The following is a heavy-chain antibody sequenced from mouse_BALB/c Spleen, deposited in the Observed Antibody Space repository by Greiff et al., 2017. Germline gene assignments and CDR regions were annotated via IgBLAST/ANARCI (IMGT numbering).Heavy chain of an antibody. CDR2: INPSNGRT. D-gene: IGHD2-4*01. J-gene: IGHJ2*01. CDR3: ASYDYDV. Sequence: QVQLKQPGAELVKPGASVKLSCKASGYTFTSYWMHWVKQRPGQGLEWIGEINPSNGRTNYNEKFKSKATLTVDKSSSTAYMQLSSLTSEDSAVYYCASYDYDVWGQGTTLTVSS. V-gene: IGHV1S81*02. CDR1: GYTFTSYW.